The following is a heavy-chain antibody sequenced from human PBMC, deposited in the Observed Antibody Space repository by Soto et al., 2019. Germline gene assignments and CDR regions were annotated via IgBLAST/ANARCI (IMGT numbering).Heavy chain of an antibody. D-gene: IGHD3-22*01. J-gene: IGHJ4*02. CDR2: IYYSGST. CDR3: ARGYDSSAYS. V-gene: IGHV4-39*07. Sequence: SETLSLTCTVSGGSIRSSTYYWGWIRQPPGKGLEWIGSIYYSGSTHYNPSLKSRVTMSVDTSKNQFSLQLSSVTAADTAVYYCARGYDSSAYSWGQGTLVTVS. CDR1: GGSIRSSTYY.